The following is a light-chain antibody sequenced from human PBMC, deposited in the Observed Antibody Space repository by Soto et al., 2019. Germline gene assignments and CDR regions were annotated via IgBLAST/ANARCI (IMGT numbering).Light chain of an antibody. CDR2: LGS. CDR3: IQALQNPFT. J-gene: IGKJ3*01. V-gene: IGKV2-28*01. CDR1: QSLLHSNEYKY. Sequence: DIVMTQSPLSLPVTPGEPASISCRSSQSLLHSNEYKYLDWYLQKPGQSPQLLIYLGSNRASGVPERFSGSGSGPNFTLKISRVEAEDVGVYYCIQALQNPFTFGPGNKVEIK.